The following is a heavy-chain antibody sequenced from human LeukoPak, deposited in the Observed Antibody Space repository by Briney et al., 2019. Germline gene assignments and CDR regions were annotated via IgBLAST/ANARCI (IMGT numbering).Heavy chain of an antibody. D-gene: IGHD3-3*01. CDR2: IYTSGST. CDR1: GGSISSYY. V-gene: IGHV4-4*07. J-gene: IGHJ6*03. Sequence: SETLSLTCTVSGGSISSYYWSWIRQPAGKGLEWIGRIYTSGSTNYNPSLKSRVTISVDTSKNQFSLKLSSVTAADTAVYYCARDREVKDFWSGTSTYYYYYYMDVWGKGTTVTVSS. CDR3: ARDREVKDFWSGTSTYYYYYYMDV.